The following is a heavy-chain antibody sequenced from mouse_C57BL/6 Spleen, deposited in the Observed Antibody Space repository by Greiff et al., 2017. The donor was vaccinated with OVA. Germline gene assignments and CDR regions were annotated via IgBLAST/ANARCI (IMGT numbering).Heavy chain of an antibody. Sequence: VKLQQPGAELVRPGSSVKLSCKASGYTFTSYWMHWVKQRPIQGLKWIGNIDPSDSETHYNQKFKDKATLTVDKSSSTAYMQLSSLTSEDSAVYYCARKLTGYFDYWGQGTTLTVSS. CDR2: IDPSDSET. CDR3: ARKLTGYFDY. D-gene: IGHD4-1*01. CDR1: GYTFTSYW. J-gene: IGHJ2*01. V-gene: IGHV1-52*01.